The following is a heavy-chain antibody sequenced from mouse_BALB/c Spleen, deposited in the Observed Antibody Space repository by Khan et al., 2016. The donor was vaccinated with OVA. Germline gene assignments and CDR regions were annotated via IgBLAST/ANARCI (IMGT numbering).Heavy chain of an antibody. CDR3: VRDGAYHRSDGWFAY. CDR2: INPSNGYT. V-gene: IGHV1-4*01. D-gene: IGHD2-14*01. Sequence: QVQLQQSGAELARPGASVKMSCKASGYTFTSYTIHWIKKRPGQGLEWIGYINPSNGYTNYNQKFKDKATLTTDKSSTTAYLQLNSLTSDDSAVYNCVRDGAYHRSDGWFAYWGQGTLVTVAA. J-gene: IGHJ3*01. CDR1: GYTFTSYT.